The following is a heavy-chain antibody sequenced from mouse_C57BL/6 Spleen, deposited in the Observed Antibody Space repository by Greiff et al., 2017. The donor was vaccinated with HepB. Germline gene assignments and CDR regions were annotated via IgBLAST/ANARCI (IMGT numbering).Heavy chain of an antibody. J-gene: IGHJ3*01. V-gene: IGHV1-52*01. Sequence: QVQLKQPGAELVRPGSSVKLSCKASGYTFTSYWMHWVKQRPIQGLEWIGNIDPSDSETHYNQKFKDKATLTVDKSSSTAYMQLSSLTSEDSAVYYCARGGGSKPFAYWGQGTLVTVSA. CDR1: GYTFTSYW. CDR2: IDPSDSET. CDR3: ARGGGSKPFAY.